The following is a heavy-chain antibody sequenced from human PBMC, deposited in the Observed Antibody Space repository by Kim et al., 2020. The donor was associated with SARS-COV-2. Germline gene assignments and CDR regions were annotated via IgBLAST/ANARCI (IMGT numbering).Heavy chain of an antibody. J-gene: IGHJ6*02. CDR2: IGTAGDT. Sequence: GGSLRLSCAASGFTFSSYDMHWVRQATGKGLEWISAIGTAGDTYYPGSVKGRFTISRENAKNSLYLQMNSLRAGDTAVYYCARPWGSGSYYTQHQPNYYYYGIDVWGQGTTATVSS. CDR3: ARPWGSGSYYTQHQPNYYYYGIDV. CDR1: GFTFSSYD. D-gene: IGHD3-10*01. V-gene: IGHV3-13*01.